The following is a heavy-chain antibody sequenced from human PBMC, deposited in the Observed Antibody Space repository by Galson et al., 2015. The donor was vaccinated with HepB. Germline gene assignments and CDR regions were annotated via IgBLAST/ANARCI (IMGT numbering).Heavy chain of an antibody. Sequence: SLRLSCAASGFTFSSYWMHWVRQAPGKGLVWVSRINSDGSSTSYADSVKGRFTISRDNAKNTLYLQMNSLRAEDTAVYYCARGIRRGYYYGSGSYYLFDYWGQGTLVTVSS. D-gene: IGHD3-10*01. CDR3: ARGIRRGYYYGSGSYYLFDY. J-gene: IGHJ4*02. V-gene: IGHV3-74*01. CDR2: INSDGSST. CDR1: GFTFSSYW.